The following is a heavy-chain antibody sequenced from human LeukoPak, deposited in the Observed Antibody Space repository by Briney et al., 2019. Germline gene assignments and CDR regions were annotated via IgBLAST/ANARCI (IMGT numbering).Heavy chain of an antibody. J-gene: IGHJ4*02. V-gene: IGHV4-61*02. D-gene: IGHD3-10*01. CDR1: GGSISSGSYY. CDR2: IYTSGST. CDR3: ARFGSRIQTGASFGFDS. Sequence: SQTLSLTCTVSGGSISSGSYYWSWIRQPAGKGLEWIGRIYTSGSTNYNPSLKSRVTISVDTSKSQFSLNLRSVTAADTAVYYCARFGSRIQTGASFGFDSWGQGILVLVSS.